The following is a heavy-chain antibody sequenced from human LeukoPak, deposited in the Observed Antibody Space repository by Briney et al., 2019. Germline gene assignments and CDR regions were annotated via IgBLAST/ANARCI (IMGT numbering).Heavy chain of an antibody. J-gene: IGHJ4*02. V-gene: IGHV3-48*03. CDR1: GFTFSAYD. D-gene: IGHD5-24*01. CDR2: ISRDATR. CDR3: ARGGDNYGFGY. Sequence: GGSLRLSCAASGFTFSAYDMNWVRQAPGKGPEWVSYISRDATRLEYAESVKGRFTISRDNAKNTLYLQMNSLRAEDTAVYYCARGGDNYGFGYWGQGTLVTVSS.